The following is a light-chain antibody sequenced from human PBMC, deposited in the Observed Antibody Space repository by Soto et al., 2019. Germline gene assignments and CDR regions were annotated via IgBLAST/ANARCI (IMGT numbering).Light chain of an antibody. CDR2: GAS. CDR1: QSVSSSY. V-gene: IGKV3-20*01. CDR3: QQYGTSRT. Sequence: EIVLTQSPGTLSLSPGERATLSCRASQSVSSSYLSWYQQKPGQAPRLLIYGASSRATGIPDRFSGSGSGTDFALTISGLEPEDFAVYYCQQYGTSRTFGQGTRWIS. J-gene: IGKJ1*01.